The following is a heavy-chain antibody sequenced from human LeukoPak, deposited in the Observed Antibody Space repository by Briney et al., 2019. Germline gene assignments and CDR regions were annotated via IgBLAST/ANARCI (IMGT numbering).Heavy chain of an antibody. Sequence: ASVKVSCKASGYTFTDYYVHWVRQAPGQGLEWMGRINAKSGDTNAAQRFQGRVTMTRVTSITTAYLELSRLRSDDTAVYYCARDELYNGYYSVKYHYNGMDVWGQGTTVTVSS. CDR3: ARDELYNGYYSVKYHYNGMDV. V-gene: IGHV1-2*06. D-gene: IGHD3-3*01. CDR2: INAKSGDT. J-gene: IGHJ6*02. CDR1: GYTFTDYY.